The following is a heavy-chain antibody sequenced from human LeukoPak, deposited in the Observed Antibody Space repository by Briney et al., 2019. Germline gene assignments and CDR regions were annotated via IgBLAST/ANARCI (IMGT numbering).Heavy chain of an antibody. J-gene: IGHJ4*02. CDR3: ARNIAAAGLFDY. CDR2: IIPIFGTA. Sequence: GASVKVSCKASGYTFTGYYMHWVRQAPGQGLEWMGGIIPIFGTANYAQKFQGRVTITADESTSTAYMELSSLRSEDTAVYYCARNIAAAGLFDYWGQGTLVTVSS. V-gene: IGHV1-69*13. CDR1: GYTFTGYY. D-gene: IGHD6-13*01.